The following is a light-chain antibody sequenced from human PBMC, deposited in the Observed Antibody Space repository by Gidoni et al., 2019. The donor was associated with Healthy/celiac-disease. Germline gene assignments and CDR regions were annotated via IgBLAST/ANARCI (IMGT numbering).Light chain of an antibody. CDR2: GAS. V-gene: IGKV3-20*01. Sequence: EIVLTQSPGTLALSPGESTTLSCRASQSVSSSYLAWYQQKPGQAPRLRIYGASSRATGIPDRFSGSGSGTDFTRTISRLEPEDFAVYYCQQYGSSPLTFGGGTKVEIK. J-gene: IGKJ4*01. CDR3: QQYGSSPLT. CDR1: QSVSSSY.